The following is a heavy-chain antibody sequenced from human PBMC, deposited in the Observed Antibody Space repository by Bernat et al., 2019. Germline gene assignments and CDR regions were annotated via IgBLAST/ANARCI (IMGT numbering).Heavy chain of an antibody. V-gene: IGHV3-33*01. CDR3: ARDGETYGSGSRPYYYYYGMDV. CDR2: IWYDGSNK. J-gene: IGHJ6*02. D-gene: IGHD3-10*01. CDR1: GFTFSSYG. Sequence: QVQLVESGGGVVQPGRSLRLSCAASGFTFSSYGMHWVRQAPGKGLEWVAVIWYDGSNKYYADSVKGRFTISRDNSKNTLYLQMNSPRAEDTAVYYCARDGETYGSGSRPYYYYYGMDVWGQGTTVTVSS.